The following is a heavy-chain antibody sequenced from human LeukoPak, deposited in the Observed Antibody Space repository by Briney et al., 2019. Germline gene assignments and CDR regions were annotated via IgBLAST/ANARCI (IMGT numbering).Heavy chain of an antibody. V-gene: IGHV3-23*01. D-gene: IGHD3-22*01. CDR3: ASIVGDAFDI. Sequence: PGGSLTLSCAASGIILSSYWMSWVRQAPGKGLEWVSAISGSGGSTYYADSVKGRFTISRDNSKNTLYLQMNSLRAEDTAVYYCASIVGDAFDIWGQGTMVTVSS. CDR2: ISGSGGST. J-gene: IGHJ3*02. CDR1: GIILSSYW.